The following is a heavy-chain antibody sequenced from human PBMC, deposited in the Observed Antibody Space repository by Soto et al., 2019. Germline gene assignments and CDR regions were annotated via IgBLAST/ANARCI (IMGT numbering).Heavy chain of an antibody. CDR3: AKRPGGVSGITGTGYGMDV. J-gene: IGHJ6*02. Sequence: GGSLRLSCAASGFTFSSYAMSWVRQAPGKGLEWVSAISGSGGSTYYADSVKGRFTISRDNSKNTLYLQMNSLRAEDTAVYYCAKRPGGVSGITGTGYGMDVWGQGTTVTVSS. CDR1: GFTFSSYA. D-gene: IGHD1-7*01. V-gene: IGHV3-23*01. CDR2: ISGSGGST.